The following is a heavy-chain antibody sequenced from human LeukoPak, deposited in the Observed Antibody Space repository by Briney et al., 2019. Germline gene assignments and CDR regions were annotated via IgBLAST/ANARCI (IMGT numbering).Heavy chain of an antibody. D-gene: IGHD4-23*01. J-gene: IGHJ3*02. CDR3: ARDYLGGNPDAFDI. V-gene: IGHV4-39*07. Sequence: SETLSLTCTVSGDSISSSSYYWGWIRQPPGKELEWIGSIYYSGSTYYNPSLNSRVTISVHTSKNQFSLKLSSVTAADTAVYYCARDYLGGNPDAFDIWGQGTMVTVSS. CDR2: IYYSGST. CDR1: GDSISSSSYY.